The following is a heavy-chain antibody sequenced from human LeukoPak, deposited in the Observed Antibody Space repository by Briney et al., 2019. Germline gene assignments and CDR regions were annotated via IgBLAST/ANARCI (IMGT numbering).Heavy chain of an antibody. V-gene: IGHV4-34*01. CDR3: ARRRWGYRAFDI. D-gene: IGHD1-1*01. J-gene: IGHJ3*02. CDR1: GGSFSGYY. Sequence: SETLSLTCAVYGGSFSGYYWSWIRQPPGKGLEWIGEINHSGSTNYNPSLKSRVTISVDTSKNQFSLKLSSVTAADTAVYYCARRRWGYRAFDIWGQGTMVTVSS. CDR2: INHSGST.